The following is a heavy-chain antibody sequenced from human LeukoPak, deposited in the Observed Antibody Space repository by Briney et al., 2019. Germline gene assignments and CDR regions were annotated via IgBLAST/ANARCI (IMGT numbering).Heavy chain of an antibody. D-gene: IGHD6-13*01. V-gene: IGHV1-2*06. CDR2: INPNSGGT. Sequence: ASVKVSCKASGYTFTSYYMHWVRQAPGQGLEWMGRINPNSGGTNYAQKFQGRITMTRDTSISTAYMELSRLRSDDTAVYYCARGGSSSYRFDPWGQGTLVTVSS. CDR3: ARGGSSSYRFDP. J-gene: IGHJ5*02. CDR1: GYTFTSYY.